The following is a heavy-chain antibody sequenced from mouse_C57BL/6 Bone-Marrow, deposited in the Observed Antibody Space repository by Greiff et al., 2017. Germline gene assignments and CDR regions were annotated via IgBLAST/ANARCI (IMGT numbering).Heavy chain of an antibody. J-gene: IGHJ3*01. V-gene: IGHV1-19*01. CDR1: GYTFTDYY. CDR3: ASSGYSPWFAD. D-gene: IGHD2-12*01. Sequence: EVQLQQSGPVLVKPGASVKMSCKASGYTFTDYYMNWVKQSHGKSLEWIGVINPYNGGTSYNQKFKGKATLTVAKSSSTAYMELNSLTSEDSAVYYCASSGYSPWFADGGKGTLVTVSA. CDR2: INPYNGGT.